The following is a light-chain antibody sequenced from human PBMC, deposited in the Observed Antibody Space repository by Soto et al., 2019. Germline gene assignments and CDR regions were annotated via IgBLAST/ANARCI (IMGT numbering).Light chain of an antibody. Sequence: EIVLTPSPATLSLSPGERATLSCRASQSVSSYLAWYQQKPGQAPRLLIYDASNRATGIPARFSGSGSGTDFTLTISSLEPEDFAVYYCQQRSNWPLSFGPGTRLEIK. CDR2: DAS. CDR1: QSVSSY. V-gene: IGKV3-11*01. CDR3: QQRSNWPLS. J-gene: IGKJ5*01.